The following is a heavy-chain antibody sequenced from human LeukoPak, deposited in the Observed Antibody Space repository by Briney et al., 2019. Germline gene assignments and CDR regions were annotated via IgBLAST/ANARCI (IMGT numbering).Heavy chain of an antibody. D-gene: IGHD5-18*01. CDR2: ISSSSSYI. CDR1: GFTFSSYS. V-gene: IGHV3-21*01. Sequence: GGSLRLSCAASGFTFSSYSMNWVRQAPGKGLEWVSSISSSSSYIFYADSVKGRFTISRDNAKNSLYLQMNSLRAEDTAVYYCARDVSSYGFGGPPDYWGQGTLVTVSS. CDR3: ARDVSSYGFGGPPDY. J-gene: IGHJ4*02.